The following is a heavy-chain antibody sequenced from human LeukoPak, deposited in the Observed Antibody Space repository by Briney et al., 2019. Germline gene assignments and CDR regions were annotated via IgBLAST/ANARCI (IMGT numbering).Heavy chain of an antibody. CDR1: GFTFSNYP. J-gene: IGHJ4*02. D-gene: IGHD2-15*01. CDR3: ARVRHCSDSSCSGVLDY. V-gene: IGHV3-30*04. Sequence: GGSLRLSCAASGFTFSNYPMHWVRQAPGKGLEWVAVISFDGSNKYYADSVKGRFTISRDTSRSTLNLQMNSLRAEDTAVYYFARVRHCSDSSCSGVLDYWGQGTLVIVSS. CDR2: ISFDGSNK.